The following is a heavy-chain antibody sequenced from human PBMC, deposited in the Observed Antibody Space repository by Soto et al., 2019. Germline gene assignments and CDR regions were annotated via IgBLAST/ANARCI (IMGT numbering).Heavy chain of an antibody. Sequence: ASVKVSCKASGYTFTGYYMHWVRQAPGQGLEWMGWINPNSGGTNYAQKFQGWVTMTRDTSISTAYMELSRLRSDDTAVYYCARDTYYYGSGTYYTLYYYYGMDAWGQGTTVTVSS. CDR1: GYTFTGYY. V-gene: IGHV1-2*04. J-gene: IGHJ6*02. D-gene: IGHD3-10*01. CDR3: ARDTYYYGSGTYYTLYYYYGMDA. CDR2: INPNSGGT.